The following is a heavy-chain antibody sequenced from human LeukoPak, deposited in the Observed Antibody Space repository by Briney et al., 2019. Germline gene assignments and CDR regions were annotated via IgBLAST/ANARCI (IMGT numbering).Heavy chain of an antibody. V-gene: IGHV4-34*01. J-gene: IGHJ5*02. CDR3: ARGHNYYDSSGYPNWFDP. Sequence: SETLSLTCAVYGGSFSGYYWSRIRQPPGKGLEWIGEINHSGSTNYNPSLKSRVTISVDTSKNQFSLKLSSVTAADTAVYYCARGHNYYDSSGYPNWFDPWGQGTLVTVSS. D-gene: IGHD3-22*01. CDR1: GGSFSGYY. CDR2: INHSGST.